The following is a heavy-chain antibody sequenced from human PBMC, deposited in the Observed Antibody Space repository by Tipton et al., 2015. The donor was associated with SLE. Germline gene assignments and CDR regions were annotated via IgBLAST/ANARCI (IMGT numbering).Heavy chain of an antibody. CDR1: GGSISGGFY. J-gene: IGHJ4*02. D-gene: IGHD3-22*01. V-gene: IGHV4-61*08. CDR3: ARDTVSYYYDSSGLDY. Sequence: TLSLTCTVSGGSISGGFYWSWIRQPPGKGLEWIGYIYYSGSTNYNPSLKSRVTISVDTSKNQFSLKLSSVTAADTAVYYCARDTVSYYYDSSGLDYWGQGTLVTVSS. CDR2: IYYSGST.